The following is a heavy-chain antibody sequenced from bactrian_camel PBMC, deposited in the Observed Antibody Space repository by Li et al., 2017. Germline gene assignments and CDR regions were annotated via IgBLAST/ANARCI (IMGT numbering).Heavy chain of an antibody. J-gene: IGHJ4*01. V-gene: IGHV3S42*01. CDR2: IDSVGKT. Sequence: VQLVESGGGSVQAGGSLRLACTFSEFSYNTYSMGWFRQPPKKGREGVAYIDSVGKTRYVDFVKGRFTISRDNAENILYLQMNSLKVEDTAVCYCAIRSEGSTFYDIWGLQGTQVTVS. D-gene: IGHD4*01. CDR1: EFSYNTYS.